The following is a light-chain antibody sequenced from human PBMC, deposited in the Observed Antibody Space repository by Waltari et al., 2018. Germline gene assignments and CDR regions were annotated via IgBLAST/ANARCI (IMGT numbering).Light chain of an antibody. J-gene: IGKJ4*01. CDR1: QNVGNY. V-gene: IGKV3-11*01. CDR3: QQRSAWLT. Sequence: DIVLTQSPATLSLSPRETATLSCRASQNVGNYLVWYQQKTGQTPTLLIYDASKRASGVPARFSGSGSGTDFTLTISSLEPEDFAVYYCQQRSAWLTFGGGTRVE. CDR2: DAS.